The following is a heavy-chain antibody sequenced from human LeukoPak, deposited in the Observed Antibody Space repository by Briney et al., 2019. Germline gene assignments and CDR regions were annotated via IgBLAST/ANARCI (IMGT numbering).Heavy chain of an antibody. J-gene: IGHJ4*02. CDR1: GGTFSSYA. V-gene: IGHV1-69*13. CDR2: IIPIFGTA. D-gene: IGHD2-2*01. CDR3: ARGPSERYCSSTSCYAGLDY. Sequence: SVKVSCKASGGTFSSYAISWLRQAPGQGLEWMGGIIPIFGTANYAQKFQGRVTITADESTSTAYMELSSLRSEDTAVYYCARGPSERYCSSTSCYAGLDYWGQGTLVTVSS.